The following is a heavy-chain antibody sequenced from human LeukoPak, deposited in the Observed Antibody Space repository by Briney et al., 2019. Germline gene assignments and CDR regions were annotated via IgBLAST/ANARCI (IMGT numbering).Heavy chain of an antibody. J-gene: IGHJ5*02. CDR3: ARGPGIAAIDG. Sequence: ASVKVSCKASGGTFSSYAISWVRQAPGQGLEWMGGINPIFGTANYAQKFQGRVTITADESTSTAYMELSSLRSEDTAVYYCARGPGIAAIDGWGQGTLVTVSS. CDR1: GGTFSSYA. D-gene: IGHD6-13*01. CDR2: INPIFGTA. V-gene: IGHV1-69*13.